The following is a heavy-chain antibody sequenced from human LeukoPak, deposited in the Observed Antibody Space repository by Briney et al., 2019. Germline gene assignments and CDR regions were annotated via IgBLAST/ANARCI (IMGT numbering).Heavy chain of an antibody. CDR3: AKGRYCSGGSCYSGFDP. CDR1: GFTFDDYA. D-gene: IGHD2-15*01. CDR2: ISWNNGSI. Sequence: GGSLRLSCAASGFTFDDYAMHWVRQAPGNGLEWVSGISWNNGSIGYADSVKGRFTIPRDNAKNSLYLQMNSLRAEDTALYYCAKGRYCSGGSCYSGFDPWGQGTLVTVSS. J-gene: IGHJ5*02. V-gene: IGHV3-9*01.